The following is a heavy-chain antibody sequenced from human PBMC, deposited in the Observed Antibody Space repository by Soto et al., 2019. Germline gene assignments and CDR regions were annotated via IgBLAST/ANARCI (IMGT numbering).Heavy chain of an antibody. D-gene: IGHD5-18*01. CDR1: GDTFNSYV. Sequence: QVQLVQSGPEVKKPGSSVKVSCKASGDTFNSYVITWVRQAPGQGLEWLGGILTAFGTTSYAQNFQDRLTITADEAATTDHMELSSLTSDDTAMYYCTRSYGYTFGGSLDNWGQGTLLTVSS. CDR3: TRSYGYTFGGSLDN. V-gene: IGHV1-69*01. J-gene: IGHJ4*02. CDR2: ILTAFGTT.